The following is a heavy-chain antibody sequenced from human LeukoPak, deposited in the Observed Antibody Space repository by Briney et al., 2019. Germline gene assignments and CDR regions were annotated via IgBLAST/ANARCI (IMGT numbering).Heavy chain of an antibody. CDR1: GCTFTGYY. CDR2: IKPNSGGT. D-gene: IGHD1-1*01. Sequence: GASVKVSCKASGCTFTGYYMHWVRQAPGQGLEWMGRIKPNSGGTNYAQRFQGRVTMTRDTSISTAYMEMSRLRSDDTAVYYCARGGGTYVQWGQGTLVTVSS. CDR3: ARGGGTYVQ. J-gene: IGHJ4*02. V-gene: IGHV1-2*06.